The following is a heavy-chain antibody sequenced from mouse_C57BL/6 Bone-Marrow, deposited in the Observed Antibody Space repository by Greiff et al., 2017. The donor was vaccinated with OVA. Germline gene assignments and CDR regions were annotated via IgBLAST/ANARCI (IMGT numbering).Heavy chain of an antibody. V-gene: IGHV5-15*01. Sequence: EVHLVESGGGLVQPGGSLKLSCAASGFTFSDYGMAWVRQAPRKGPEWVAFISHLAYSIYYADTVTGRFTLSRENAKNTLYLEMSSLRSEDTAMYYCARSDYYGSSPYWYFDVWGTGTTVTVSS. J-gene: IGHJ1*03. CDR1: GFTFSDYG. CDR2: ISHLAYSI. D-gene: IGHD1-1*01. CDR3: ARSDYYGSSPYWYFDV.